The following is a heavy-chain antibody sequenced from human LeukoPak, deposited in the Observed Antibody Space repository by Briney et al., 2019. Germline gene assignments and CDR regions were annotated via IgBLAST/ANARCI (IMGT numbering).Heavy chain of an antibody. V-gene: IGHV3-74*01. D-gene: IGHD1-26*01. CDR2: INPAGSST. CDR1: GFTFSSDW. CDR3: ARGVRGSYGTDL. J-gene: IGHJ5*02. Sequence: GGSLRLSCAASGFTFSSDWMHWVRQTPGQGLVWVSRINPAGSSTNYADSVKGRFTISRDNAMNTLYLHLNSLRAEDTAVYYCARGVRGSYGTDLWGQGTLVTVSS.